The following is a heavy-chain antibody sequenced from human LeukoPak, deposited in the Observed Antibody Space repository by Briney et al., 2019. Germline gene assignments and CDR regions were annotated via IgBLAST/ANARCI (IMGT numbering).Heavy chain of an antibody. Sequence: SVKVSCKASGGTFSSYAISWVRQAPGQGLEWMGGIIPIFGTANYAQKFQGRVTITADESTSTAYMELSSLRSEDTAVYYCARDIAVAGTDYFDYWGQGTLVTVSS. CDR1: GGTFSSYA. D-gene: IGHD6-19*01. CDR3: ARDIAVAGTDYFDY. J-gene: IGHJ4*02. V-gene: IGHV1-69*13. CDR2: IIPIFGTA.